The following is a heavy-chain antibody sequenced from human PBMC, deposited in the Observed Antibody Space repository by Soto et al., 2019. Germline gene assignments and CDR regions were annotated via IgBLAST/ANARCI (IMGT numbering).Heavy chain of an antibody. CDR3: ARGPSMGWFDP. CDR2: INHSGST. CDR1: GGSFSGYY. D-gene: IGHD3-10*01. V-gene: IGHV4-34*01. Sequence: QVQLQQWGAGLLKPSETLSLTCAVYGGSFSGYYWSWIRQPPGKGLEWIGEINHSGSTNYNPSLKSRVTISVDPSKHPFSLKLSSVTAADTAVYYCARGPSMGWFDPWGQGTLVTVSS. J-gene: IGHJ5*02.